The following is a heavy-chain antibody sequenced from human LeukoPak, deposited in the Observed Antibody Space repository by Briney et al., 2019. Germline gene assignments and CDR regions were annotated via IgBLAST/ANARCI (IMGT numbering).Heavy chain of an antibody. CDR3: ARDRSYYRPFVFDI. CDR2: IYYSGST. CDR1: GGSISSSSYY. Sequence: SETLSLTCTVSGGSISSSSYYWGWIRQPPGKGLEWIGSIYYSGSTYYNPSLKSRVTILVDTSKNQFSLKLSSVTAADTAVYYCARDRSYYRPFVFDIWGQGTMVTVSS. J-gene: IGHJ3*02. V-gene: IGHV4-39*07. D-gene: IGHD1-26*01.